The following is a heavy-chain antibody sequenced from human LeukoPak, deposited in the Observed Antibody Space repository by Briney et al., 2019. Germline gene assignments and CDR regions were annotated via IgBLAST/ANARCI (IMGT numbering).Heavy chain of an antibody. CDR3: ARRRLSRLQLERLGWFDP. CDR2: IYYSGST. V-gene: IGHV4-39*01. Sequence: PSETLSLTCTVSGGSISSSSYYWGWLRQPPGKGMEWVGSIYYSGSTYYNPSLKSRVTISVDTSKNQFSLKLSSVAAADTAVYYCARRRLSRLQLERLGWFDPWGQGTLVTVSS. CDR1: GGSISSSSYY. J-gene: IGHJ5*02. D-gene: IGHD1-1*01.